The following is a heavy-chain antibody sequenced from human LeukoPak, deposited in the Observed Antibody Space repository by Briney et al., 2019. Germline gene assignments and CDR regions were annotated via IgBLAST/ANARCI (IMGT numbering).Heavy chain of an antibody. D-gene: IGHD3-22*01. J-gene: IGHJ4*02. CDR1: GYTFTDYY. CDR2: INPNSGGT. V-gene: IGHV1-2*02. Sequence: ASVKVSCKASGYTFTDYYMHWVRQAPGQGLEGMGWINPNSGGTNYAQKFQGRVTMTRDTSISTAYMELSRLRSDDTAVYYCARGSYYYDSSGYYGGFDYWGQGTLVTVSS. CDR3: ARGSYYYDSSGYYGGFDY.